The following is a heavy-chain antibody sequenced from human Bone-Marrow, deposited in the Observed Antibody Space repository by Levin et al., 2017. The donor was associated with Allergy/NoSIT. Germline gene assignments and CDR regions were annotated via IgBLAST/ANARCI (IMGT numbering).Heavy chain of an antibody. V-gene: IGHV3-21*01. CDR1: GFTFSIYS. D-gene: IGHD2-8*02. CDR2: ISSSGSDM. Sequence: GESLKISCTVSGFTFSIYSINWVRQAPGKGLEWVSSISSSGSDMYYVDSVRGRFTISRDNAKNSLTLQMKSLRAEDTAVYYCARGMIGDVRVDHNEAFDIWGQGTMVSVSS. CDR3: ARGMIGDVRVDHNEAFDI. J-gene: IGHJ3*02.